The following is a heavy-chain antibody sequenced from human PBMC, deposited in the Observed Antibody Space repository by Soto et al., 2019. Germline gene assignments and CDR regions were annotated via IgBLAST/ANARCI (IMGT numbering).Heavy chain of an antibody. V-gene: IGHV4-4*02. CDR1: GGSFISNNW. J-gene: IGHJ4*02. CDR2: IYRTGST. CDR3: ASRDPGTSVDY. Sequence: PLETLSLTCAVSGGSFISNNWWTWVRQPPGQGLEWIGEIYRTGSTNYNPSLKSRVTISLDKSENQFSLKVTSLTAADTAVYYCASRDPGTSVDYWGQGTLVTVSS. D-gene: IGHD1-7*01.